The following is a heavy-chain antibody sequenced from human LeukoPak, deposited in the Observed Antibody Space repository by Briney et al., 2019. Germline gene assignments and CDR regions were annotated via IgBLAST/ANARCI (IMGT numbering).Heavy chain of an antibody. CDR1: GGSISSLY. V-gene: IGHV4-59*01. CDR2: IYYSGST. Sequence: PSETLSLTCTVSGGSISSLYWSWIRQSPGKGLEWIGYIYYSGSTNYNPSLKSRVTMSVDTSKNQFSLKLNSVTAADTAVYYCARTTRGSSPDYWGQGTLVTVSS. D-gene: IGHD1-1*01. J-gene: IGHJ4*02. CDR3: ARTTRGSSPDY.